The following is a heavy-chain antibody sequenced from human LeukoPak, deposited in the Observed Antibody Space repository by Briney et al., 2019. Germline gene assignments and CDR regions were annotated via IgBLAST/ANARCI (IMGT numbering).Heavy chain of an antibody. Sequence: GASVKVSCKASGYTFTSYDINWARQATGQGLEWMGWMNPNSGNTGYAQKFQGRVTMTRNTSISTAYMELSSLRSEDTAVYYCARGGITMVRGAPKQFDPWGQGTLVTVSS. CDR3: ARGGITMVRGAPKQFDP. V-gene: IGHV1-8*01. CDR2: MNPNSGNT. J-gene: IGHJ5*02. CDR1: GYTFTSYD. D-gene: IGHD3-10*01.